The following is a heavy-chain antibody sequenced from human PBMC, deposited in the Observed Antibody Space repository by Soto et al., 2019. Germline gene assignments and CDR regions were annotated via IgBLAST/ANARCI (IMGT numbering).Heavy chain of an antibody. Sequence: GGSLRLSCAASGFTFSNAWMSWVRQAPGKGLEWVGRIKTETHGGTADYAAPVKGRFTISREDSKNTVYLQMNSLKTEDTAVYYRTTPYYDFWSGYLGGNWFDPWGQGTLVTVSS. CDR2: IKTETHGGTA. D-gene: IGHD3-3*01. CDR1: GFTFSNAW. CDR3: TTPYYDFWSGYLGGNWFDP. J-gene: IGHJ5*02. V-gene: IGHV3-15*01.